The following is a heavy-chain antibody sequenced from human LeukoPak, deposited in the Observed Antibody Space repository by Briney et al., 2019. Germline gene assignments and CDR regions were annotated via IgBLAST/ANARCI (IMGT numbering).Heavy chain of an antibody. CDR1: GDSVSSSSDA. D-gene: IGHD1/OR15-1a*01. CDR2: TYYRSN. V-gene: IGHV6-1*01. CDR3: ARGRNNAFDI. J-gene: IGHJ3*02. Sequence: SQTLSLTCAISGDSVSSSSDAWNWIRQSPSRGLEWLGRTYYRSNDNALSVKSRMTINADTSKNQVSLQLSSVTPEDTAVYYCARGRNNAFDIWGQGTMVTVSS.